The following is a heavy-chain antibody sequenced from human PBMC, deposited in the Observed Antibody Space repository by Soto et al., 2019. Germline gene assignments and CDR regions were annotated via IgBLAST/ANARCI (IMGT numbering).Heavy chain of an antibody. CDR3: ARGVGSGTYYNQYNWFDP. V-gene: IGHV1-18*01. CDR1: GYTFTNYG. J-gene: IGHJ5*02. CDR2: INTYNGNT. D-gene: IGHD3-10*01. Sequence: QVQLVQSGAEVKKPGASVKVSCKASGYTFTNYGISWVRQAPGQGLEWMGWINTYNGNTNHAQKLQGRVTMPTDTSTRTAYMELRSLRSDDTAVYYCARGVGSGTYYNQYNWFDPWGQGTLVTVSS.